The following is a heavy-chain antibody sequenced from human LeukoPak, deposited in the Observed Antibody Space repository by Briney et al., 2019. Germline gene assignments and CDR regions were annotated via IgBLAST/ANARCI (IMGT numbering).Heavy chain of an antibody. V-gene: IGHV3-33*06. CDR2: IWYDGSNK. D-gene: IGHD3-22*01. CDR1: GFTFSSYG. Sequence: GGSLRLSCAASGFTFSSYGMHWVRQAPGKGLEWVAVIWYDGSNKYYADSVKGRFTISRDNSKNTLYLQVNSLRAEDTAVYYCAKPRYYYDSSGYSPFDYWGQGTLVTVSS. J-gene: IGHJ4*02. CDR3: AKPRYYYDSSGYSPFDY.